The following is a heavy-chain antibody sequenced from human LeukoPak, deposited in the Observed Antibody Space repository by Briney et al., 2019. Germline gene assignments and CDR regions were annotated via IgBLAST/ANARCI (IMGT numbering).Heavy chain of an antibody. CDR3: ATYGVSYPYDLFTGYYHY. J-gene: IGHJ4*02. V-gene: IGHV5-51*01. Sequence: GEALTISCEGSGYSFTKYWIGWVRQMPGKGLEWMGIIYPEDSDAKYSPSFQGQVTFSVDKSISTAYLQWSSLKASDTAMYYCATYGVSYPYDLFTGYYHYCDQGTLVTVSS. CDR1: GYSFTKYW. D-gene: IGHD3-9*01. CDR2: IYPEDSDA.